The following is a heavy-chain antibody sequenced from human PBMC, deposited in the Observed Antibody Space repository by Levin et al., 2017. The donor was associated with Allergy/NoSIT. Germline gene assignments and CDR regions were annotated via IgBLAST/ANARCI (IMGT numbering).Heavy chain of an antibody. Sequence: GESLKISCKASGYTFTGYYMHWVRQAPGQGLEWMGRINPNSGGTNYAQKFQGRVTMTRDTSISTAYMELSRLRSDDTAVYYCARGELIAARPYYYYYYMDVWGKGTTVTVSS. CDR3: ARGELIAARPYYYYYYMDV. CDR2: INPNSGGT. V-gene: IGHV1-2*06. D-gene: IGHD6-6*01. J-gene: IGHJ6*03. CDR1: GYTFTGYY.